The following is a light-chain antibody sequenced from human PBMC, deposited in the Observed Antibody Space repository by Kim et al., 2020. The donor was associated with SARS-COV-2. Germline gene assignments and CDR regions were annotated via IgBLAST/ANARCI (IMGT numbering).Light chain of an antibody. CDR1: QSISRH. CDR3: QQSYITPFT. V-gene: IGKV1-39*01. J-gene: IGKJ3*01. Sequence: DIQMTQSPSTLSASVGDRVTITRRTTQSISRHLNWYQQKPGRAPKLLISAASTLQGGVPSRFSGSGSETDFTLTISSLQPGGFATFFCQQSYITPFTFGPGTKVDIK. CDR2: AAS.